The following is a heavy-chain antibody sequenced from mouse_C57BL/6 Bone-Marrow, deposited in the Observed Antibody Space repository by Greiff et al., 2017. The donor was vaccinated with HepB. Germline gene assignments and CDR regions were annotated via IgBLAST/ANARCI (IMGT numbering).Heavy chain of an antibody. D-gene: IGHD1-1*01. CDR2: IYPGDGDT. CDR3: ARKRVVDAMDY. V-gene: IGHV1-82*01. Sequence: QVQLQQSGPELVKPGASVKISCKASGYAFSSSWMNWVKQRPGKGLEWIGRIYPGDGDTNYNGKFKGKATLTADKSSSTAYMQLSSLTSEDSAVYFCARKRVVDAMDYWGQGTSVTVSS. J-gene: IGHJ4*01. CDR1: GYAFSSSW.